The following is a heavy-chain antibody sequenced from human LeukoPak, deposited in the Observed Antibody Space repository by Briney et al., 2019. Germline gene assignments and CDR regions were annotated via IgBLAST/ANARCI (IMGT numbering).Heavy chain of an antibody. V-gene: IGHV3-23*01. CDR1: GFTFSSYA. Sequence: GGSLRLSCAASGFTFSSYAMSWVRQAPGKGLEWVSAISGSGGSTYYADSVKGRFTISRDNSKNTLYLQMNSLRAEDTAVYYCAKDYYGSGNYYRFDYWGQGTLVTVSS. CDR2: ISGSGGST. D-gene: IGHD3-10*01. CDR3: AKDYYGSGNYYRFDY. J-gene: IGHJ4*02.